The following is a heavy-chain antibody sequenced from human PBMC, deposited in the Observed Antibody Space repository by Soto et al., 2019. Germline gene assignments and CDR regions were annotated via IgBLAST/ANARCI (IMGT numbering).Heavy chain of an antibody. V-gene: IGHV4-30-4*01. D-gene: IGHD3-10*01. Sequence: QVQLQESGPGLVKPSQTLSLTCTVSGGSISSGDYYWSWIRQPPGKGLEWIGFIFYSGSTYHNPSLKSRVTISLDRSKSQFSLKLSSVTAADAAVYYCARGLNYSGSGSYNYYYGMDVWGQGTTITVSS. CDR3: ARGLNYSGSGSYNYYYGMDV. J-gene: IGHJ6*02. CDR1: GGSISSGDYY. CDR2: IFYSGST.